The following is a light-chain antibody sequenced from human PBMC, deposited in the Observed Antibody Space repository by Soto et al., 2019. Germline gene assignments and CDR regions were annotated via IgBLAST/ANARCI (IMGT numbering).Light chain of an antibody. V-gene: IGKV1-5*01. CDR2: DAS. J-gene: IGKJ1*01. Sequence: DIQMTQSPSTLSASVGDRVTITCRASQSISSWLAWYQQKPGKAPQLLIYDASSLESGVPSRFSGSASGTEFTLTISSLQPDDFATYYCQQYDTYSVTFGQGTKVEIK. CDR1: QSISSW. CDR3: QQYDTYSVT.